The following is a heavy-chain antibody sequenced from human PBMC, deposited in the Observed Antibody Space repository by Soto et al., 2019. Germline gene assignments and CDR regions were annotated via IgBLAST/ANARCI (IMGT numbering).Heavy chain of an antibody. CDR2: FDPEDGET. V-gene: IGHV1-24*01. CDR3: ATLSNDLWGGPTKWFDP. CDR1: GYTLTELS. Sequence: GASVKVSCKVSGYTLTELSMHWVRQAPGKGLEWMGGFDPEDGETIYAQKFQGRVTMTEDTSTDTAYMELSSLRSEDTAVYYCATLSNDLWGGPTKWFDPWVQGTLVAVYS. J-gene: IGHJ5*02. D-gene: IGHD3-3*01.